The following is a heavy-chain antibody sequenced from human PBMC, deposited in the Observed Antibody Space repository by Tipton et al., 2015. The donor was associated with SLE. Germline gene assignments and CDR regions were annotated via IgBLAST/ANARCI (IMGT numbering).Heavy chain of an antibody. CDR1: VFTFSLYC. J-gene: IGHJ3*01. CDR3: AKDHSGYGGQDAPDF. CDR2: LWFDGNSE. Sequence: SLRLSCTASVFTFSLYCMHWVRQVPGKGLEWVAVLWFDGNSESYADSVKGRFTISRDNSRSTVYLQMNSLRAEDTSVYYCAKDHSGYGGQDAPDFWGQGTMVTVSS. V-gene: IGHV3-33*06. D-gene: IGHD5-12*01.